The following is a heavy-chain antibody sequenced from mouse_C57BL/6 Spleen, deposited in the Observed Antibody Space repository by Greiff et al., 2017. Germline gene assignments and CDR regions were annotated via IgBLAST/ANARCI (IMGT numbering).Heavy chain of an antibody. J-gene: IGHJ3*01. CDR2: IYPGDGDT. CDR1: GYAFSSSW. Sequence: VQLQQSGPELVKPGASVKISCKASGYAFSSSWMNWVKPRPGKGLEWIGRIYPGDGDTNYNGKFKGKATLTADKSSSTAYMQRSSLTSEDSAVYFCAREITTVVDPFAYWGQGTLVTVSA. V-gene: IGHV1-82*01. CDR3: AREITTVVDPFAY. D-gene: IGHD1-1*01.